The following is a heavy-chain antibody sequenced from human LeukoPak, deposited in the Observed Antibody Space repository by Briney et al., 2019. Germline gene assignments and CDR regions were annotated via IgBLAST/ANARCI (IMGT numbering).Heavy chain of an antibody. CDR1: GYTFTSYG. D-gene: IGHD3-22*01. CDR3: TSSPSAGLLPHYYDY. J-gene: IGHJ4*02. Sequence: AAVKVSCKASGYTFTSYGISWVRQAPVQGLEWMGWISAYNGNTNYAQKLQGRVTMTTDTSTSTAYMELRSLRSDDTAVYYCTSSPSAGLLPHYYDYWGQGTLVTVSS. CDR2: ISAYNGNT. V-gene: IGHV1-18*01.